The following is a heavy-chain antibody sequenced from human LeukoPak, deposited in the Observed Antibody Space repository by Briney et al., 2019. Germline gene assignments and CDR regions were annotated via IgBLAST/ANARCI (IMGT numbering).Heavy chain of an antibody. D-gene: IGHD3-10*01. CDR2: IYYSGST. CDR1: GGSISSGGYY. V-gene: IGHV4-61*08. J-gene: IGHJ6*02. CDR3: ARGVTYYGSGSYPDV. Sequence: PSQTLSLTCTVSGGSISSGGYYWSWIRQPPGKGLEWIGYIYYSGSTNYNPSLKSRVTISVDTSKNQFSLKLSSVTAADTAVYYCARGVTYYGSGSYPDVWGQGTTVTVSS.